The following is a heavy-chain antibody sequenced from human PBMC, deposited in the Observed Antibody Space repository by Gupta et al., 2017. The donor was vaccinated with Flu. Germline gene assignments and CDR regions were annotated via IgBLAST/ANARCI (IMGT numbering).Heavy chain of an antibody. J-gene: IGHJ6*02. V-gene: IGHV4-34*01. D-gene: IGHD3-3*01. CDR3: ARLRVTIFGVVTDFSYDMDV. CDR2: INHSGST. Sequence: RQPPGKGLEWIGEINHSGSTNYNPSLKSRVTISVDTSKNQFSLRLRSVTAADTATYYCARLRVTIFGVVTDFSYDMDVWGQGATVIVSS.